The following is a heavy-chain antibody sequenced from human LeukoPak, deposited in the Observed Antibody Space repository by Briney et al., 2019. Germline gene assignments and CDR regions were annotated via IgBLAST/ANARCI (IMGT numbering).Heavy chain of an antibody. CDR1: GGSISTYF. CDR3: ARSNSATYEAWFDP. D-gene: IGHD1-26*01. V-gene: IGHV4-59*01. Sequence: SETLSLTCTVSGGSISTYFWSWLRQPPRKGLEWIGYIYYSGSTNYNPSLKSRVTISVDTSKNQFSLKLSSVTAADTAVYYCARSNSATYEAWFDPWGQGTLVTVSS. CDR2: IYYSGST. J-gene: IGHJ5*02.